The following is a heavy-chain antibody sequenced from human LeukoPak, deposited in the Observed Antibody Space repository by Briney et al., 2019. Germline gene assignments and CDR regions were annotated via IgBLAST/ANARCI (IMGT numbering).Heavy chain of an antibody. CDR2: ISWNSGSI. CDR3: AKVPSIAPSGWFDP. Sequence: GGSLRLSCAASGFTFDDYAMHWVRQAPGKGLEWVSGISWNSGSIGYADSVKGRFTISRDNSKNTLYLQMNSLRAEDTAVYYCAKVPSIAPSGWFDPWGQGTLVTVSS. CDR1: GFTFDDYA. J-gene: IGHJ5*02. V-gene: IGHV3-9*01. D-gene: IGHD6-6*01.